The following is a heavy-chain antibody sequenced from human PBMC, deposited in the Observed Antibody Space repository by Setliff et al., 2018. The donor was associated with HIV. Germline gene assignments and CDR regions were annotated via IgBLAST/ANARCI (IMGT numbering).Heavy chain of an antibody. V-gene: IGHV1-8*01. D-gene: IGHD3-16*01. CDR1: GYSFTTYD. Sequence: ASVKVSCKASGYSFTTYDINWARQAPGQGLEWMGWVDPNTGNAGYEQKFQGRVTMTRDTSISTAYMELSSLTSEDTAVYFCARGGEERNMITGALDVWGQGSLVTVSS. J-gene: IGHJ3*01. CDR3: ARGGEERNMITGALDV. CDR2: VDPNTGNA.